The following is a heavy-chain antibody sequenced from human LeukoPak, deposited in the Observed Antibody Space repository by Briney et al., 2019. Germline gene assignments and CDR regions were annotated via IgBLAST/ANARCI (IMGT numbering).Heavy chain of an antibody. CDR1: GYTFTGYY. V-gene: IGHV1-2*06. CDR3: ARGSPYYDSSGYTSSGLGY. Sequence: ASVKVSCKASGYTFTGYYMHWVRQAPGQGLEWMGRINPNSGGTNYAQKFQGRVTMTRDTSISTAYMELSRLRSDDTAVYYCARGSPYYDSSGYTSSGLGYWGQGTLVTVSS. CDR2: INPNSGGT. D-gene: IGHD3-22*01. J-gene: IGHJ4*02.